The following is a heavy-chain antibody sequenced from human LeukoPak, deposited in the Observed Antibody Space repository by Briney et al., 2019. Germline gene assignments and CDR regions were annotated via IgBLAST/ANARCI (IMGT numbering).Heavy chain of an antibody. CDR3: ARTSTYSSGWLMIAFDI. CDR1: GYTFTSYG. Sequence: ASVKVSCKASGYTFTSYGISWVRQAPGQGLEWMGWISAYNGNTNYAQKLQGRVTMTTDTSTSTAYMELRSLRSDDTAVYYCARTSTYSSGWLMIAFDIWGQGTMVTVSS. CDR2: ISAYNGNT. J-gene: IGHJ3*02. V-gene: IGHV1-18*01. D-gene: IGHD6-19*01.